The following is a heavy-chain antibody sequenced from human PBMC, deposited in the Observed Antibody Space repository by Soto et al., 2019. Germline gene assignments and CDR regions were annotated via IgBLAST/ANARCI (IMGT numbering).Heavy chain of an antibody. CDR2: INHSGST. Sequence: QVQLQQWGAGLLKPSETLSLTCGVYGGSFTAYYWTWIRQPPGKGLEWIGEINHSGSTSYNPSLDSRVTVSVDTSKNQFSLNLSSVTAADTAVYYCARCLKYDFWSDYSNWYFDHWGRGTLVTVSS. V-gene: IGHV4-34*01. J-gene: IGHJ2*01. CDR3: ARCLKYDFWSDYSNWYFDH. CDR1: GGSFTAYY. D-gene: IGHD3-3*01.